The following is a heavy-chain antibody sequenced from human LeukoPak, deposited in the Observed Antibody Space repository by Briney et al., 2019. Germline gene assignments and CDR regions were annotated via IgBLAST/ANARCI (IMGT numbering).Heavy chain of an antibody. CDR3: ARDRGYTGYDLYDY. CDR1: GFTFHNYW. Sequence: GGSLTLSCAASGFTFHNYWMAWVRQTPGKGLEWVANIKHDASEEYYVDSVKGRFTIYRDNAQNSFFLQMNSLRAEDTAVYFCARDRGYTGYDLYDYWGQGTLVTVSS. V-gene: IGHV3-7*01. D-gene: IGHD5-12*01. CDR2: IKHDASEE. J-gene: IGHJ4*02.